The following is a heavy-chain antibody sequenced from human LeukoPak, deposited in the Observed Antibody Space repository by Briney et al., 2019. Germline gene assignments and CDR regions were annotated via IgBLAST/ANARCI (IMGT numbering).Heavy chain of an antibody. J-gene: IGHJ4*02. CDR2: FDPEDGET. Sequence: ASVKVSCKVSGYTLTELSMHWVRQAPGKGLEWMGGFDPEDGETIYAQKFQGRVTMTEDTSTDTAYMELSSLRSEDTAVYYCARGFARFESPGYYDSSGPSYWGQGTLVTVSS. CDR3: ARGFARFESPGYYDSSGPSY. D-gene: IGHD3-22*01. CDR1: GYTLTELS. V-gene: IGHV1-24*01.